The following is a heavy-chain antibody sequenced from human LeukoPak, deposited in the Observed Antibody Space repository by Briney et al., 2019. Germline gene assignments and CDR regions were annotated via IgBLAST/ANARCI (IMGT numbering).Heavy chain of an antibody. V-gene: IGHV3-7*01. D-gene: IGHD3-10*01. J-gene: IGHJ5*02. CDR3: ARDAYYYRRTDLFDP. CDR2: IKQDGSEK. CDR1: GFTFSSYW. Sequence: PGGSLRLSCAASGFTFSSYWMSWVRQAPGKGLEWVANIKQDGSEKYYVDSVKGRFTISRDNAKNSLYLQMNSLRAEDTAVYYCARDAYYYRRTDLFDPWGQRTLVTVSS.